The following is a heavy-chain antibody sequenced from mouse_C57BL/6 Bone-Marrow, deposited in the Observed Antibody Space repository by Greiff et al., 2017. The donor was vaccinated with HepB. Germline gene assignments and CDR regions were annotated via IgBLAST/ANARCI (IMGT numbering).Heavy chain of an antibody. V-gene: IGHV1-62-2*01. CDR3: ARHEENYYGSFYWYFDV. CDR1: GYTFTEYT. J-gene: IGHJ1*03. CDR2: FYPGSGSI. D-gene: IGHD1-1*01. Sequence: VQLQQSGAELVKPGASVKLSCKASGYTFTEYTIHWVKQRSGQGLEWIGWFYPGSGSIKYNEKFKDKATLTADKSSSTVYMELSRLTSEDSAVYFCARHEENYYGSFYWYFDVWGTGTTVTVSS.